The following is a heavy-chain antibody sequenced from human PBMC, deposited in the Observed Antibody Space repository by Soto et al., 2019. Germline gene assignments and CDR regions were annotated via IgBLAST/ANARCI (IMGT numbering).Heavy chain of an antibody. Sequence: PGGSLGLSCAASGVTSSSYAMSWVRQAPGKGLKWISSISGSGTSTYYADSVKGRFTISRDNSKNTMYLQMNSLRAEDTALYFCAKENTPDYGDYVDYWGQGTLVPVSS. CDR3: AKENTPDYGDYVDY. V-gene: IGHV3-23*01. D-gene: IGHD4-17*01. CDR2: ISGSGTST. CDR1: GVTSSSYA. J-gene: IGHJ4*02.